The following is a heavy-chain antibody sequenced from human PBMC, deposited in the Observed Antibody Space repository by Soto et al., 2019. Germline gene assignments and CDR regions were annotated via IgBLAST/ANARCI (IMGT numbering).Heavy chain of an antibody. CDR1: GDSVSSNSAA. D-gene: IGHD6-25*01. V-gene: IGHV6-1*01. J-gene: IGHJ5*02. CDR2: TYYRSKWYT. CDR3: ARSIAAAATYNWFDR. Sequence: SQTLSLTCATSGDSVSSNSAAWNWIRQSPSRGLEWLGRTYYRSKWYTDYAVSVKSRITINPDTSRNQFSLQLNSVTPEDTAVYYCARSIAAAATYNWFDRWGQGTLVTVSS.